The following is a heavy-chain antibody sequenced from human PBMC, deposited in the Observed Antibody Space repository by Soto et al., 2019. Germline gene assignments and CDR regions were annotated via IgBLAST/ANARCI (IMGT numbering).Heavy chain of an antibody. CDR3: ASGQEVVGRPYNWFAP. CDR2: MNPNSGNT. Sequence: QVQLVQSGAEVKKPGASVKVSCRASGYTFTSSDINWVRQATGQGLEWMGWMNPNSGNTGYAQKFQGRVTMTRNTSISTAYMELSSLRSEDTAVYYCASGQEVVGRPYNWFAPWGQGTLVTVSS. V-gene: IGHV1-8*01. J-gene: IGHJ5*02. D-gene: IGHD2-15*01. CDR1: GYTFTSSD.